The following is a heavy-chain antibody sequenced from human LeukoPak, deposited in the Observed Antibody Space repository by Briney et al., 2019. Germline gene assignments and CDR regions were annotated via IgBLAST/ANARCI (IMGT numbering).Heavy chain of an antibody. Sequence: GGSLRLSCAASGFTFSSYAMSWVHQAPGKGLEWVSAISGSGGSTYYADSVKGRFTISRDNSKNTLYLQMNGLRAEDTAVYYCAKDLGRRSIVVVIKNWGQGTLVTVSS. CDR3: AKDLGRRSIVVVIKN. CDR2: ISGSGGST. CDR1: GFTFSSYA. J-gene: IGHJ4*02. V-gene: IGHV3-23*01. D-gene: IGHD3-22*01.